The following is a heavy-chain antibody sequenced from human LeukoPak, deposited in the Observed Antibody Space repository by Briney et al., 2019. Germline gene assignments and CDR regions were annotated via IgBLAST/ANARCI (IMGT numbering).Heavy chain of an antibody. CDR1: GGSISSSSYY. CDR2: IYYSGNT. CDR3: ARDRDSGWAREPYYFDY. Sequence: SETLSLTCTVSGGSISSSSYYWGWIRQPPEKGLEWIGSIYYSGNTYYNPSLKSRVTISVDTSKNQFSLKLSSVTAADTAVYYCARDRDSGWAREPYYFDYWGQGTLVTVSS. D-gene: IGHD6-19*01. V-gene: IGHV4-39*07. J-gene: IGHJ4*02.